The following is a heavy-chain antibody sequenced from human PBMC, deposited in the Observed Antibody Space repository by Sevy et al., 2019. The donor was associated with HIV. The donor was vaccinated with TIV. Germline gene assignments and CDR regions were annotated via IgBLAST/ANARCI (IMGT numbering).Heavy chain of an antibody. CDR1: GFTFSNAW. V-gene: IGHV3-15*01. CDR2: IKSKTDGGTT. CDR3: TSLQGDCSSTSCYRRAYYYYYMDV. D-gene: IGHD2-2*02. Sequence: GGSLRLSCAASGFTFSNAWMSWVRQAPGKGLEWVGRIKSKTDGGTTDYAAPVKGRFTISRDDSKNTRYLQMNSLKTEDTAVYYCTSLQGDCSSTSCYRRAYYYYYMDVWGKGTTVTVSS. J-gene: IGHJ6*03.